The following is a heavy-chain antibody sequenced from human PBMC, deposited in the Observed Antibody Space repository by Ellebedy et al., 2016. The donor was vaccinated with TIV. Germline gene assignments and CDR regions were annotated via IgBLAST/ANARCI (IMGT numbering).Heavy chain of an antibody. CDR2: ISFDGGKT. J-gene: IGHJ4*02. V-gene: IGHV3-30*14. D-gene: IGHD6-13*01. CDR3: ARDPPGIAASGPYK. CDR1: GLILGDYA. Sequence: GESLKISCAASGLILGDYAAHWVRQAPGKGLQWVAVISFDGGKTEYADSVKGRFTISRDSSKNTLYLQMNSLRAEDTAVYYCARDPPGIAASGPYKWGQGTLVTVSS.